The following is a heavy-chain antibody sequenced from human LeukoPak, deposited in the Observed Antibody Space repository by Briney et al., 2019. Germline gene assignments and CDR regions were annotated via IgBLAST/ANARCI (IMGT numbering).Heavy chain of an antibody. CDR3: ARAYDWNYLY. CDR1: GFTFINYG. V-gene: IGHV3-23*01. Sequence: GGSLRLSCAASGFTFINYGMSWVRQAPGKGLEWVSTISGSGASTYYTDSVKGRLTISRDNSKNTLYLQMNSLRVEDTAVYYCARAYDWNYLYWGQGTLVTVSS. J-gene: IGHJ4*02. D-gene: IGHD1-7*01. CDR2: ISGSGAST.